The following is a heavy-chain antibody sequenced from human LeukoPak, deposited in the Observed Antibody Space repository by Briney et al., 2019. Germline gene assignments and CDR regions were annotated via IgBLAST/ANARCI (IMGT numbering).Heavy chain of an antibody. V-gene: IGHV1-69*13. Sequence: SVKVSCKASGYTFTSYDINWVRQATGQGLEWMGGIIPIFGTANYAQKFQGRVTITADESTSTAYMELSSLRSEDTAVYYCARVVQQRYYYYYMDVWGKGTTVTISS. D-gene: IGHD1-1*01. CDR3: ARVVQQRYYYYYMDV. J-gene: IGHJ6*03. CDR2: IIPIFGTA. CDR1: GYTFTSYD.